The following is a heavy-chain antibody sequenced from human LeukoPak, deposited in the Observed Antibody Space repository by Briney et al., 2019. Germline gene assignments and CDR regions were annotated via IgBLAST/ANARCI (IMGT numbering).Heavy chain of an antibody. CDR2: IKPDGSEK. D-gene: IGHD2-2*01. V-gene: IGHV3-7*01. CDR3: SGRDSSRSPRAY. CDR1: GLTFIDFW. Sequence: PGGSLRRSCATSGLTFIDFWMNWVRQAPGRGLEWVANIKPDGSEKYYVDSVKGRFAISRDNAKNEVYLEMNSLRAEDTGVYYCSGRDSSRSPRAYWGQGTLVSVSS. J-gene: IGHJ4*02.